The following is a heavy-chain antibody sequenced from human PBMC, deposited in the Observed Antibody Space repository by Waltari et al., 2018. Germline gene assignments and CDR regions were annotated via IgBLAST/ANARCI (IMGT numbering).Heavy chain of an antibody. CDR3: ARDADYWSGSWYDGFDL. CDR1: GFTFSRYW. CDR2: VQGDGGLK. V-gene: IGHV3-7*01. D-gene: IGHD6-13*01. Sequence: EVQLVESGGGLVEPGGSLRLSCVASGFTFSRYWLVWVRQTPGKGLEWVANVQGDGGLKHYVDSVEGRFTISTDSAKNSVYLQMNNLRVEDTAVYYCARDADYWSGSWYDGFDLWGQGTMVTVSS. J-gene: IGHJ3*01.